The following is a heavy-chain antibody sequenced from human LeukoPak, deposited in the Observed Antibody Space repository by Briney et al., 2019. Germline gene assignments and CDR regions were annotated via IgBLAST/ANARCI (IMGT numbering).Heavy chain of an antibody. CDR1: GFTFNNYW. Sequence: GGSLRLSCAASGFTFNNYWMSWVRQAPGKGLEWVANINQDGSEKHYVDSVKGRFTISRDNAKNSLYLQMNSLRAEDTAVYYCVRGTIAVAGIDYWGRGTLVTVSS. V-gene: IGHV3-7*01. CDR2: INQDGSEK. D-gene: IGHD6-19*01. CDR3: VRGTIAVAGIDY. J-gene: IGHJ4*02.